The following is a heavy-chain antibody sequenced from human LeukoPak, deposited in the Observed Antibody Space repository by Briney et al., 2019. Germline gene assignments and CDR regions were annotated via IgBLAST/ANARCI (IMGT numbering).Heavy chain of an antibody. CDR3: AKVKKAAAGGGDYYYGMDV. CDR1: GFTFSSYS. Sequence: GGSLRLSCAASGFTFSSYSMNWVRQAPGKGLEWVSSISSSSSYIYYADSVKGRFTISRDNAKNSLYLQMNSLRAEDTAVYYCAKVKKAAAGGGDYYYGMDVWGQGTTVTVSS. CDR2: ISSSSSYI. V-gene: IGHV3-21*01. D-gene: IGHD6-13*01. J-gene: IGHJ6*02.